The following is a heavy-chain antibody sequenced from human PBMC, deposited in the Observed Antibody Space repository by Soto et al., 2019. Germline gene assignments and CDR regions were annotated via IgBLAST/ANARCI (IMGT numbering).Heavy chain of an antibody. CDR2: ISGSGGST. CDR3: ATQSPYSNSWYDIDY. V-gene: IGHV3-23*01. CDR1: GFTFSTYA. Sequence: EVQLLESGGGLVQPGGSLRLSCAASGFTFSTYAMNWVRQAPGMGLEWVLGISGSGGSTHYADAVKGRFTISRDNSKNTLYLQMDSLRAEDTAVYYCATQSPYSNSWYDIDYWGQGTLVIVST. J-gene: IGHJ4*02. D-gene: IGHD6-13*01.